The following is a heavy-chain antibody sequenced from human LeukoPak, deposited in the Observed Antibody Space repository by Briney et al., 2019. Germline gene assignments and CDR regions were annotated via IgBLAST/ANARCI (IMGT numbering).Heavy chain of an antibody. D-gene: IGHD6-19*01. J-gene: IGHJ6*02. CDR3: ARDGRQQWLADYYYYYGMDV. CDR2: ISSSGSTI. CDR1: GFTFSSYE. V-gene: IGHV3-48*03. Sequence: GGSLRLSCAASGFTFSSYEMNWVRQAPGKGLEWVSYISSSGSTIYYADSVKGRFTISRDNAKNSLCLQMNSLRAEDTAVYYCARDGRQQWLADYYYYYGMDVWGQGTTVTVSS.